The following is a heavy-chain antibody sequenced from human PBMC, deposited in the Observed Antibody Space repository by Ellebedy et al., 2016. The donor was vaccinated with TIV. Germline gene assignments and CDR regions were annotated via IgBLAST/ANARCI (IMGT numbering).Heavy chain of an antibody. D-gene: IGHD6-19*01. Sequence: GESLKISCAASGFTFSSYAMSWVRQAPGKGLEWVGRIKSKTDGGTTDYAAPVKGRFTISRDDSKNTLYLQMNSLKTEDTAVYYCTTGVLQWLSESDYWGQGTLVTVSS. CDR2: IKSKTDGGTT. CDR1: GFTFSSYA. CDR3: TTGVLQWLSESDY. J-gene: IGHJ4*02. V-gene: IGHV3-15*01.